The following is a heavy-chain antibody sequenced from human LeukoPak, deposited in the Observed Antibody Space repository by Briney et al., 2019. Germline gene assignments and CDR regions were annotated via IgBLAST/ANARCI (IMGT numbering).Heavy chain of an antibody. CDR3: ARSLTTLTYEGY. Sequence: GGSLRLSCAASGFTSSSYMMNWVRQAPGKGLEWVSSINSGSTYTYYTESVKGRFTVSRDNAKNSLFLQMNSLRAEDTAIYYCARSLTTLTYEGYWGQGTLVTVSS. D-gene: IGHD1-1*01. V-gene: IGHV3-21*01. J-gene: IGHJ4*02. CDR2: INSGSTYT. CDR1: GFTSSSYM.